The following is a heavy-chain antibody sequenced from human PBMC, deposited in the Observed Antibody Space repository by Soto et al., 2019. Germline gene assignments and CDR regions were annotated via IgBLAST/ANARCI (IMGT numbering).Heavy chain of an antibody. J-gene: IGHJ5*02. Sequence: LSLTCTVSGASISGFYWSWIRKSAGKGLEWIGRIYATGTTDYNPSLKSRVMMSVDTSKKQFSLKLRSVTAADTAVYYCVRDGTKTLRDWFDPWGQGISVTVPQ. D-gene: IGHD1-1*01. CDR2: IYATGTT. V-gene: IGHV4-4*07. CDR1: GASISGFY. CDR3: VRDGTKTLRDWFDP.